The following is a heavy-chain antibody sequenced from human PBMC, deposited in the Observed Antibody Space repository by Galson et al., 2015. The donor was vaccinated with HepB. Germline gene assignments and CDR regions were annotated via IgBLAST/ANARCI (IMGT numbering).Heavy chain of an antibody. D-gene: IGHD3-10*01. Sequence: SETLSLTCTVSGGSISSSSYYWGWIRQPPGKGPEWIGSIYYSGSTYYNPSLKSRVTISVDTSKNQFSLKLSSVTAADTAVYYCARHDYGSGSYFYYFDYWGQGTLVTVSS. CDR1: GGSISSSSYY. J-gene: IGHJ4*02. CDR2: IYYSGST. CDR3: ARHDYGSGSYFYYFDY. V-gene: IGHV4-39*01.